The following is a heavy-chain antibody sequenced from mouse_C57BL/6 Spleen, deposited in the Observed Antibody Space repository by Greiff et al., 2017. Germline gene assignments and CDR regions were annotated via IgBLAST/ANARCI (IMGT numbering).Heavy chain of an antibody. CDR2: INPSSGYT. J-gene: IGHJ3*01. Sequence: QVQLQQSGAELAKPGASVKLSCTASGYTITSYWMHWVKQRPGQGLEWIGYINPSSGYTKYTQKFKGKATLTADKSSSTAYMQLSSLTWQDSAVYYGENELYGSYVFAYWGQGTLVTVSA. CDR1: GYTITSYW. V-gene: IGHV1-7*01. CDR3: ENELYGSYVFAY. D-gene: IGHD1-1*02.